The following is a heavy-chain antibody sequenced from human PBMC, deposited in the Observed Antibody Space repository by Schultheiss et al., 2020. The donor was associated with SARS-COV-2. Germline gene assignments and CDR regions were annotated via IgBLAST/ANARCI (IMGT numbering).Heavy chain of an antibody. CDR3: ARGHSSGYYNYFDY. CDR1: GFTFSSYS. V-gene: IGHV3-21*01. D-gene: IGHD3-22*01. CDR2: ISSSSSYI. J-gene: IGHJ4*02. Sequence: GSLRLSCAASGFTFSSYSMNWVRQAPGKGLEWVSSISSSSSYIYYADSVKGRFTISRDNSKNTLYLQMNSLRAEDTAVYYCARGHSSGYYNYFDYWGQGTLVTVSS.